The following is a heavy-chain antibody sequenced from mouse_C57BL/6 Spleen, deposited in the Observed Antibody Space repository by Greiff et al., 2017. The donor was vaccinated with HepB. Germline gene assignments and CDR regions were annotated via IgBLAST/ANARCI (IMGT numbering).Heavy chain of an antibody. CDR1: GYTFTSYW. Sequence: VQLQQPGAELVKPGASVKLSCKASGYTFTSYWMQWVKQRPGQGLEWIGEIDPSDSYTNYNQKFKGKATLTVDTSSSTAYMQLSSLTSEDSAVYYCARVHGSSPSFAYWGQGTLVTVSA. CDR3: ARVHGSSPSFAY. D-gene: IGHD1-1*01. V-gene: IGHV1-50*01. CDR2: IDPSDSYT. J-gene: IGHJ3*01.